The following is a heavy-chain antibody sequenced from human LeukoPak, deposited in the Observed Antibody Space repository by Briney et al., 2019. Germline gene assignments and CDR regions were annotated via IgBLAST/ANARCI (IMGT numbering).Heavy chain of an antibody. CDR1: GFTFSDYY. CDR2: ISSSGSTI. V-gene: IGHV3-11*01. Sequence: PGGSLRLSRAASGFTFSDYYMNWIRQAPGKGLEWVSYISSSGSTINYADSVKGRFTISRDNAKNSLYLQMNSLRVDDTAVYYCARDFPGASYYFDYWGQGTLVTVSS. CDR3: ARDFPGASYYFDY. D-gene: IGHD3-10*01. J-gene: IGHJ4*02.